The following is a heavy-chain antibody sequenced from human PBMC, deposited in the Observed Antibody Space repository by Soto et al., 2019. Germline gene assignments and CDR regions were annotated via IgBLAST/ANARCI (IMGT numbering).Heavy chain of an antibody. CDR3: TTGGVAGTGAFVY. CDR1: GFTFSNAW. Sequence: EVQLLESGGGLVKPGGSLRLSCAASGFTFSNAWMSWVRQAPGKGLEWVGRIKSKTDGGTTDYAAPVKGRFTISRDDSKNTLYLQMNSLKTEDTAVYYCTTGGVAGTGAFVYWGQGTLVTVSS. J-gene: IGHJ4*02. D-gene: IGHD6-19*01. V-gene: IGHV3-15*01. CDR2: IKSKTDGGTT.